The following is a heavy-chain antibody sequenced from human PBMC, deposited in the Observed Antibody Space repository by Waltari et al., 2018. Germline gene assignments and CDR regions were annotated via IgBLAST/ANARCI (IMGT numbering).Heavy chain of an antibody. Sequence: KESGPTLVKPTQTLTLTCTFTGFPLRTSRVGVGWIRQPPGKALEWIGSIYYSGRTYYNPSLKSRVTISVDTSKNQFSLKRSSVTAADTAVDYCARPSSGSTGYWGQGTLVTVSS. J-gene: IGHJ4*02. D-gene: IGHD1-26*01. V-gene: IGHV4-39*01. CDR2: IYYSGRT. CDR1: GFPLRTSRVG. CDR3: ARPSSGSTGY.